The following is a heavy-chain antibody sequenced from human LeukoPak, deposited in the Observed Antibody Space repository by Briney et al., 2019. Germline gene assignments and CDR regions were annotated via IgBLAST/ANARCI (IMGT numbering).Heavy chain of an antibody. Sequence: GGSLRLSCAASGFTFTSYDINWVRQATGQGLEWMGWMNPNSGNTGYAQKFQGRVTITRNTSISTAYMELSSLRSEDTAVYYCARGHNIDYWGQGTLVTVSS. V-gene: IGHV1-8*03. J-gene: IGHJ4*02. CDR3: ARGHNIDY. D-gene: IGHD2/OR15-2a*01. CDR1: GFTFTSYD. CDR2: MNPNSGNT.